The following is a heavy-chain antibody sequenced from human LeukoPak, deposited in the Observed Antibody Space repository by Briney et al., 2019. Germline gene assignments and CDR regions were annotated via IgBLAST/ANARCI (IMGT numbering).Heavy chain of an antibody. V-gene: IGHV3-30-3*01. CDR3: ARVRPYYDILTGYLRAPDYYYYGMDV. CDR1: GFTFSSYA. Sequence: SGGSLRLSCAASGFTFSSYAMHWVRQAPGRGLEWVAAISYDGSNKYYADSVKGRFTISRDNSKNTLYLQMNSLRAEDTAVYYCARVRPYYDILTGYLRAPDYYYYGMDVWGQGTTVTVSS. D-gene: IGHD3-9*01. J-gene: IGHJ6*02. CDR2: ISYDGSNK.